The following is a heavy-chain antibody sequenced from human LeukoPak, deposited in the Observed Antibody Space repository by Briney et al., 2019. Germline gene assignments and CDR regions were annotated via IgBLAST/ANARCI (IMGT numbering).Heavy chain of an antibody. J-gene: IGHJ4*02. CDR3: ARAKGNGVSTKYYFDY. Sequence: ASVTDSCRASGYTFTSYYMHWVRQAPGQGLEWMGIINPSGGSTSYAQKFQGRVTMTRDTSTSTVYMELSSLRSEDTAVYYCARAKGNGVSTKYYFDYWGQGTLVTVSS. V-gene: IGHV1-46*01. CDR1: GYTFTSYY. CDR2: INPSGGST. D-gene: IGHD1-1*01.